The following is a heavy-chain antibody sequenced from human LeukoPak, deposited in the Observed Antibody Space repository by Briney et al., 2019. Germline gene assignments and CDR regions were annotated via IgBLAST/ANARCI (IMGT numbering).Heavy chain of an antibody. CDR1: KFTFSSYG. V-gene: IGHV3-30*18. Sequence: GGSLRLSCAASKFTFSSYGMHWVRQAPGKGLEWVAVISYDGSNKYYADSVRGRFTISRDNSKNTLCLHMNSLRPEDTAVYYCAKSRHPYNWNDGAFFDYWGQGTLVTVSS. CDR2: ISYDGSNK. CDR3: AKSRHPYNWNDGAFFDY. J-gene: IGHJ4*02. D-gene: IGHD1-20*01.